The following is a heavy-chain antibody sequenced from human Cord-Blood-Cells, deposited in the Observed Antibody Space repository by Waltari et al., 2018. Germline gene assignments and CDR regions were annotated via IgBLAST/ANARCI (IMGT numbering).Heavy chain of an antibody. Sequence: QVQLQQWGAGLLKPSETLSLTCAVYGGSLIGYYWSWIRQPPGKGLEWIGEINHSGSTNYNPSLKSRVTISVDTSKNQFSLKLSSVTAADTAVYYCARGIIFGVYNFDYWGQGTLVTVSS. V-gene: IGHV4-34*01. CDR2: INHSGST. CDR3: ARGIIFGVYNFDY. CDR1: GGSLIGYY. J-gene: IGHJ4*02. D-gene: IGHD3-3*01.